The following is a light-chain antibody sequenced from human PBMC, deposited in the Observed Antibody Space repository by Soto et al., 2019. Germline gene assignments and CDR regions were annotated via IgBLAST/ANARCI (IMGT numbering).Light chain of an antibody. CDR2: DVN. CDR3: NSYTSTGTVV. V-gene: IGLV2-14*01. J-gene: IGLJ3*02. CDR1: SSDVGGYNY. Sequence: QSALTQPASVSRVPGQSITISCTRASSDVGGYNYVSWYQQNPGKAPKLLIYDVNNRPSGVSNRFSGSKSGNTASLTISGLQAEDEADYYCNSYTSTGTVVFGGGTQLTVL.